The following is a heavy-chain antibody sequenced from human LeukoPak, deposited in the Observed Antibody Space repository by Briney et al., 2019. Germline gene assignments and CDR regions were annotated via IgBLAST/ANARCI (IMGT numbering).Heavy chain of an antibody. CDR3: AKDRLRLWFGEYPDY. CDR2: IGGGGGST. Sequence: GGSLRLSCAASGFTFSDYAMSWVRQAPGKGLEWVSTIGGGGGSTYYADSVKGRFTISRDNSKNTLYLQMNSLRAEDTAVYYCAKDRLRLWFGEYPDYWGQGTLVTVSS. V-gene: IGHV3-23*01. D-gene: IGHD3-10*01. J-gene: IGHJ4*02. CDR1: GFTFSDYA.